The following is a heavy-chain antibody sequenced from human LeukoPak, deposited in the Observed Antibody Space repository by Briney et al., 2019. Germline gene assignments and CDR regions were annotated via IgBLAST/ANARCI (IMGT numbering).Heavy chain of an antibody. V-gene: IGHV1-46*01. CDR2: IDPSGGST. CDR1: GYTFTSYG. J-gene: IGHJ5*02. CDR3: ARAQSGSYLGNWFDP. Sequence: ASVKVSCKASGYTFTSYGIHWVRQAPGQGLEWMGLIDPSGGSTSYAQNFQGRVTMTRDTSTSTVYMELSSLRSEDTAVYYCARAQSGSYLGNWFDPWGQGTLVTVSS. D-gene: IGHD1-26*01.